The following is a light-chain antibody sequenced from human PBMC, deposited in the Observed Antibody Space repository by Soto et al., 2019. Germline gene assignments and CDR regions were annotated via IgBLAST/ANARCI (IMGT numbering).Light chain of an antibody. V-gene: IGKV1-39*01. Sequence: DIQMTQSPSSLSASVGDRVTITCRASQSISSYLNWYQQKPGKAPKLLIYAASSLQSGVPSRFSGSGSGTDFTLTISSLQPEDFATYYCQQSYSTPVTFGQGSMVDI. CDR2: AAS. CDR1: QSISSY. CDR3: QQSYSTPVT. J-gene: IGKJ1*01.